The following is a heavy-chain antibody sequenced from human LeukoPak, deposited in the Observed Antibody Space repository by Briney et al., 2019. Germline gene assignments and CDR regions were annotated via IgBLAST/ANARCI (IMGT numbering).Heavy chain of an antibody. CDR1: GFSFSTYT. Sequence: PGGSLRLSCAASGFSFSTYTMNWVRQAPGKGLEWVSSISSSSSFIYYGDSVKGRFTISRDNAKNSVYLQMNSLRAEDTAVYYCARWEQPSDYWGQGTLVTVSS. CDR2: ISSSSSFI. CDR3: ARWEQPSDY. V-gene: IGHV3-21*01. J-gene: IGHJ4*02. D-gene: IGHD1-26*01.